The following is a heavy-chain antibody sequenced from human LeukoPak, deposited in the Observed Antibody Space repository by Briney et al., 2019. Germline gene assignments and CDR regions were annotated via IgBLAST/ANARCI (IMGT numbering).Heavy chain of an antibody. CDR3: GRGGDGIDV. CDR1: GFTFSNYL. V-gene: IGHV3-74*01. J-gene: IGHJ3*01. CDR2: INIDVTNA. Sequence: GGSLRLSCAVSGFTFSNYLMHWVRQAPGGGLLWVSRINIDVTNAYADSVSGRFTISRDNAKNTLYLQINSLRAEDTAVYFCGRGGDGIDVWGQGATVIVSS.